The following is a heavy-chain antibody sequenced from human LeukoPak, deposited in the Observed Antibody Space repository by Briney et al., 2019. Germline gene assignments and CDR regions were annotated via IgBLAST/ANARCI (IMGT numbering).Heavy chain of an antibody. V-gene: IGHV4-34*01. D-gene: IGHD2-2*02. CDR1: GGYFSGYY. CDR3: ARGYWSSTSCYRLNYYYYMDV. CDR2: INHSGST. J-gene: IGHJ6*03. Sequence: SETLSLTCAVYGGYFSGYYWSWIRQPPGKGLEWIGEINHSGSTNYNPSLKSRVTISVDTSKNQFSLKLSSVTAADTAVYYCARGYWSSTSCYRLNYYYYMDVWGKGTTVTVSS.